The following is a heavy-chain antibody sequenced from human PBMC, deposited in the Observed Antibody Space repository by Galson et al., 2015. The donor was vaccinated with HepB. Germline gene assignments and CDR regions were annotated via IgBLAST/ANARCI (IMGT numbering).Heavy chain of an antibody. J-gene: IGHJ4*02. CDR1: GFTFSSYA. CDR3: AKDLRLSIGHSSGSGY. Sequence: SLRLSCAASGFTFSSYAMSWVRQAPGKGLEWVSAISGSGGSTYYADSVKGRFTISRDNSKNTLYLQMNSLRAEDTAVYYCAKDLRLSIGHSSGSGYWGRGTLVTLSS. D-gene: IGHD6-19*01. CDR2: ISGSGGST. V-gene: IGHV3-23*01.